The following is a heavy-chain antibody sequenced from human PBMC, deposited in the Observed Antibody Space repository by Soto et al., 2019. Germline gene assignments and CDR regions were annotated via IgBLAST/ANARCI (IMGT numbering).Heavy chain of an antibody. CDR2: INPNSGGT. Sequence: AAVKVSCRASGYTFTGYYMHWVRQAPGQGLEWMGWINPNSGGTNYAQKFQGRVTMTRDTSISTAYMELSRLRSDDTAVYYCARERIAVAGPGYWFDPWGQGTLVTVSS. J-gene: IGHJ5*02. D-gene: IGHD6-19*01. V-gene: IGHV1-2*02. CDR1: GYTFTGYY. CDR3: ARERIAVAGPGYWFDP.